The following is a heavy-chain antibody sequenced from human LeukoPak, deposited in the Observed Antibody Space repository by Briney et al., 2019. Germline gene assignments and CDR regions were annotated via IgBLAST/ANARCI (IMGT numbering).Heavy chain of an antibody. D-gene: IGHD1-14*01. CDR2: LYIGGNT. CDR3: ARAGAGGDNRFDY. CDR1: GFTFTNAW. Sequence: SGGSLRLSCTASGFTFTNAWMIWVRQAPGKGLEWVSALYIGGNTYYADFVKGRFTISRDNSKNTLYLQMNSLRAEDTAVYYCARAGAGGDNRFDYWGQGTLVTVSS. J-gene: IGHJ4*02. V-gene: IGHV3-66*01.